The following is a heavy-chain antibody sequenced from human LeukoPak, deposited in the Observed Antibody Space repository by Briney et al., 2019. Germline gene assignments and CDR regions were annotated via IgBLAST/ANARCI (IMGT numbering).Heavy chain of an antibody. J-gene: IGHJ6*03. CDR3: ARDRWVVLMVHGGYYMDV. V-gene: IGHV3-7*01. CDR2: IKQDGSEK. Sequence: GGSLRLSCAASGFTFSSYWMSWVRQAPGKGLEWVANIKQDGSEKYYVDSVKGRFTISRDNAKNSLYLQMNSLRAEDTAVYYCARDRWVVLMVHGGYYMDVWGKGTTVTVSS. CDR1: GFTFSSYW. D-gene: IGHD2-8*01.